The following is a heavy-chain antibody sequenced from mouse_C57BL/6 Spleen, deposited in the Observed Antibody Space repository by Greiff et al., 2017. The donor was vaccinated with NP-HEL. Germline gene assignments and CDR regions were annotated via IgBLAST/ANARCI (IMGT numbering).Heavy chain of an antibody. CDR1: GYTFTSYW. CDR3: ARGADYSNFFDY. Sequence: VQLRQSGAELVRPGSSVKLSCKASGYTFTSYWMHWVKQRPIQGLEWIGNIDPSDSETHYNQKFKDKATLTVDKSSSTAYMQHSSLTSEDSAVYYCARGADYSNFFDYWGQGTTLTVSS. D-gene: IGHD2-5*01. J-gene: IGHJ2*01. V-gene: IGHV1-52*01. CDR2: IDPSDSET.